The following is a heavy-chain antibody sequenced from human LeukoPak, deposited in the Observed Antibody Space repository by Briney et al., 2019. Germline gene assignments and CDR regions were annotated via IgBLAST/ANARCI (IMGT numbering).Heavy chain of an antibody. D-gene: IGHD5-24*01. J-gene: IGHJ4*02. CDR2: INFNGDTT. CDR1: GFTFDEFA. CDR3: ARDRDYNLADSFDH. V-gene: IGHV3-9*01. Sequence: LRLSCAASGFTFDEFAMHWVRQAPGKGLEWVSGINFNGDTTRYAHSVKGRFTISRDNAKKALYLQMNGLRGEDTALYYCARDRDYNLADSFDHWGQGTLVTVSS.